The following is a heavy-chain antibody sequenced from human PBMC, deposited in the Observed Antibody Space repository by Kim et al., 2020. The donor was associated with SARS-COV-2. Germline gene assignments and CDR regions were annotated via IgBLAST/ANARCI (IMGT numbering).Heavy chain of an antibody. V-gene: IGHV4-39*01. CDR1: GGSISSSSYY. CDR3: ARHGLGTLFGVVIIGY. CDR2: FYYSGST. J-gene: IGHJ4*02. Sequence: SETLSLTCTVSGGSISSSSYYWGWIRQPPGKGLEWIGSFYYSGSTYYNPSLRSRVTISVDTSKNQFSLKLSSVTAADTAVYYCARHGLGTLFGVVIIGYWGQGTLVTVSS. D-gene: IGHD3-3*01.